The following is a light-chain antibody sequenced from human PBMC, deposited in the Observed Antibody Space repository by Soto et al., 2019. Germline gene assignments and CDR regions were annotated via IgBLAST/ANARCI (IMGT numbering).Light chain of an antibody. CDR2: GAS. V-gene: IGKV3-15*01. CDR3: QQYNNWPPWT. J-gene: IGKJ1*01. CDR1: QSVSSN. Sequence: EIVMTQSPVTLSVSPGERATLSCRASQSVSSNLAWYQQKPGQAPRLLIYGASTRATGIPARFSGSGSGTEFTLTISSLKSEDFAVYYYQQYNNWPPWTFGQGTKVEIK.